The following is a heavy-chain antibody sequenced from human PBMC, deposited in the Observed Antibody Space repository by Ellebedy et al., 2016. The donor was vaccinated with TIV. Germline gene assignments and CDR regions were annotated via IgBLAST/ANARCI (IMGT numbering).Heavy chain of an antibody. D-gene: IGHD3-22*01. CDR1: GFTFSSYT. CDR3: ARVPYYYDSSGYFDY. CDR2: TSDDETSK. V-gene: IGHV3-30-3*01. Sequence: GGSLRLSCSASGFTFSSYTMHWVRQAPGKGLEWVAVTSDDETSKHYADSVKGRFTISRDNSKNTLYLQMNSLRAEDTAVYYCARVPYYYDSSGYFDYWGQGTLVTVSS. J-gene: IGHJ4*02.